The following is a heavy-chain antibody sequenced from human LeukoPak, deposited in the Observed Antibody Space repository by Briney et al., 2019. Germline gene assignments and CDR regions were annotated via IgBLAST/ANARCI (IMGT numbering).Heavy chain of an antibody. CDR2: FDPEDGET. CDR1: GYTLTELS. CDR3: ATDVRSIAARPFDY. V-gene: IGHV1-24*01. Sequence: GASVKVSCKVSGYTLTELSMHWVRQAPGKGLEWMGGFDPEDGETIYAQKFQGRVTMTEDTSTDTAYMELSSLRSEDTAVYYCATDVRSIAARPFDYWGQGTLVTVSS. D-gene: IGHD6-6*01. J-gene: IGHJ4*02.